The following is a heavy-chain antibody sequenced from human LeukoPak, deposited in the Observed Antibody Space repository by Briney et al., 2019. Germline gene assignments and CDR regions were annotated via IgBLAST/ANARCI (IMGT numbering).Heavy chain of an antibody. CDR1: GFTFSSYA. CDR2: ISYDGSNK. V-gene: IGHV3-30*04. CDR3: ARGLYCSGGSYPANWFDP. Sequence: PGRSLRLSCAASGFTFSSYAMHWVRQAPGKGLEWVAVISYDGSNKYYADSVKGRFTISRDNSKNTLYLQMNSLRAEDAAVYYCARGLYCSGGSYPANWFDPWGQGTLVTVSS. D-gene: IGHD2-15*01. J-gene: IGHJ5*02.